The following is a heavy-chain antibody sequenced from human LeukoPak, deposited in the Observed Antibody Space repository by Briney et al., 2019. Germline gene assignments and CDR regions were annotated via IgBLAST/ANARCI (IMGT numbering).Heavy chain of an antibody. Sequence: ASVKVSCKSSGYTFTNYDINWLRQPTGQGLEWMGWMNPNSGNTGYAQKFQGRVTLTRNTSISTAYMELRSVRSEDTAVYYCASGLTYCSSTSCYTLDYWGQGTMVTVSS. V-gene: IGHV1-8*01. D-gene: IGHD2-2*02. CDR2: MNPNSGNT. J-gene: IGHJ4*02. CDR3: ASGLTYCSSTSCYTLDY. CDR1: GYTFTNYD.